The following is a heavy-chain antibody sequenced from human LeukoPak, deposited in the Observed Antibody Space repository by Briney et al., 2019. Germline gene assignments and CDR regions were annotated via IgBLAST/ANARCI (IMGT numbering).Heavy chain of an antibody. J-gene: IGHJ4*02. V-gene: IGHV3-23*01. CDR1: GFTFSSYA. Sequence: PGGSLRLSCAASGFTFSSYAMSWVRQAPGKGLEWVSAVISSGGSTYYADSLKGRFTISRDNSKNTLYLQMNSLRAEDTAVYYCARDWGIAEAWGQGTLVTVSS. CDR3: ARDWGIAEA. CDR2: VISSGGST. D-gene: IGHD6-19*01.